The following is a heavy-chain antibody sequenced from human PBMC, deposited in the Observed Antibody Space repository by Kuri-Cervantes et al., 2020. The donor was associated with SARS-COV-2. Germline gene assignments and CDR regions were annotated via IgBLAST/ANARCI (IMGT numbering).Heavy chain of an antibody. V-gene: IGHV4-38-2*01. J-gene: IGHJ4*02. CDR1: GYSISSGYY. D-gene: IGHD6-6*01. CDR2: IYHSGST. CDR3: ARRWDSSFPFDY. Sequence: GSLRLSCAVSGYSISSGYYWGWIRQPPGKGLEWIGSIYHSGSTYYNPSLKSRVTISVDTSKNQFSLKLSSVTAADTAVYYCARRWDSSFPFDYWGQGTLVTVSS.